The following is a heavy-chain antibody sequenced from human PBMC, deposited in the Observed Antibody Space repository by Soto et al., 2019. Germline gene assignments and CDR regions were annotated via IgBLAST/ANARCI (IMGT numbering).Heavy chain of an antibody. D-gene: IGHD6-6*01. J-gene: IGHJ3*02. CDR1: GFTFSSYG. V-gene: IGHV3-30*18. CDR2: ISYDGSNK. Sequence: GGSLRLSCAASGFTFSSYGMHWVRQAPGKGLEWVAVISYDGSNKYYADSVKGRFTISRDNSKNTLYLQMNSLRAEDTAVYYCAKDLSSSSSAPPLVGDAFDIWGQGTMVTVSS. CDR3: AKDLSSSSSAPPLVGDAFDI.